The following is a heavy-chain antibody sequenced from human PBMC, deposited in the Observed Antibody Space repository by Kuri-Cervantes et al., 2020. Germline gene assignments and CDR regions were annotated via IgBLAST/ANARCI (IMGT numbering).Heavy chain of an antibody. V-gene: IGHV4-39*07. CDR3: ARFGESWTDY. Sequence: SETLSLTCTVSGGSMTSSSHYWGWLRQTPEKGLEWIGSVFYDGTAYYGSSLKSRVTISVDTSKNQFSLKLSSVTAADTAVYYCARFGESWTDYWGQGTLVTVSS. D-gene: IGHD3-10*01. CDR1: GGSMTSSSHY. J-gene: IGHJ4*02. CDR2: VFYDGTA.